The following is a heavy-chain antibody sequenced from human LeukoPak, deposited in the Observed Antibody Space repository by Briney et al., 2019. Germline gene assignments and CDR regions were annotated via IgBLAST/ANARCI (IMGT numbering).Heavy chain of an antibody. CDR2: ISSSGSTI. Sequence: PGGSLRLSCAASGFTFSDYYMSWIRQAPGKGLEWVSYISSSGSTIYYADSVKGRFTISRDNAKNSLYLQMNSLRAEDTAVYYCARTRTRHYDILTPGRYFDYWGQGTLVTVSS. V-gene: IGHV3-11*04. CDR1: GFTFSDYY. CDR3: ARTRTRHYDILTPGRYFDY. D-gene: IGHD3-9*01. J-gene: IGHJ4*02.